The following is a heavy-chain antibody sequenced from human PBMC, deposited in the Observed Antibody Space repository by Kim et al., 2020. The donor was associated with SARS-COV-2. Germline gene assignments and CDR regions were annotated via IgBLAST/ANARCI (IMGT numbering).Heavy chain of an antibody. Sequence: SETLSLTCAVYGGSFSGYYWSWIRQPPGKGLEWIGEINHSGSTNYNPSLKSRVTISVDTSKNQFSLKLSSVTAADTAVYYCARGYGDYASNWFDPWGQGTVVTVSS. CDR3: ARGYGDYASNWFDP. CDR1: GGSFSGYY. D-gene: IGHD4-17*01. J-gene: IGHJ5*02. V-gene: IGHV4-34*01. CDR2: INHSGST.